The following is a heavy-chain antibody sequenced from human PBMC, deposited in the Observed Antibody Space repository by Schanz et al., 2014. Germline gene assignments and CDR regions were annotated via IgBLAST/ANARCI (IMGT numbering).Heavy chain of an antibody. V-gene: IGHV1-18*01. Sequence: QVQLVQSGAEVKKPGASVRVSCKASGYTFTTYAMSWVRQAPGQGLEWVGWISVYTGNTKYGQKFQGRVTMTTDTSTSTAYMELRSLRSDDTAVYYCARSAGRDFWSGYYTRFDYWGQGTLVTVSS. CDR3: ARSAGRDFWSGYYTRFDY. J-gene: IGHJ4*02. CDR1: GYTFTTYA. CDR2: ISVYTGNT. D-gene: IGHD3-3*01.